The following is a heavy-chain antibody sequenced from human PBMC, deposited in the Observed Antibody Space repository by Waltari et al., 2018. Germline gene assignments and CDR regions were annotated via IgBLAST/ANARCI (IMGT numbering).Heavy chain of an antibody. CDR3: ARDRGKGLYLGT. J-gene: IGHJ5*02. Sequence: QLQESGPGLVKPSGTLSLICAVSGDSMSSTHWWSWVRQPPGKGLEWIGQVHGSGKTNYNPSFASRVTVSLDTSTYHIALKVTSATAADTALYYCARDRGKGLYLGTWGRGILVTVSP. CDR2: VHGSGKT. CDR1: GDSMSSTHW. D-gene: IGHD2-15*01. V-gene: IGHV4-4*02.